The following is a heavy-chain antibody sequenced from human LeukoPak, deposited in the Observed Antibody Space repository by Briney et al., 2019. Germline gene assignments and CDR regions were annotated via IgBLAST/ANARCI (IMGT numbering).Heavy chain of an antibody. Sequence: GGSLRPSCAASGFTFSSYSMNWVRQAPGKGLEWVSSISSSSSYIYYADSVKGRFTISRDNAKNSLYLQMNSLRAEDTAVYYCARVATYSSSWYDWFDPWGQGTLVTVSS. J-gene: IGHJ5*02. D-gene: IGHD6-13*01. CDR2: ISSSSSYI. V-gene: IGHV3-21*01. CDR3: ARVATYSSSWYDWFDP. CDR1: GFTFSSYS.